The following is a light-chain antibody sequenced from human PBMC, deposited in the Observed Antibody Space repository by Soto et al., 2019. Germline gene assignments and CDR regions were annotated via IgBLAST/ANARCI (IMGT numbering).Light chain of an antibody. CDR2: GVS. Sequence: EIVLTQSPGTLSLSPGERATLSCRASQSVSNNYLAWYQQKPGQAPRLLIYGVSNRATGIPDRFSGSRSGTDFTLTISRLEPEDFAVYYCQQYDSSGTFGQGTKVEIK. V-gene: IGKV3-20*01. J-gene: IGKJ1*01. CDR1: QSVSNNY. CDR3: QQYDSSGT.